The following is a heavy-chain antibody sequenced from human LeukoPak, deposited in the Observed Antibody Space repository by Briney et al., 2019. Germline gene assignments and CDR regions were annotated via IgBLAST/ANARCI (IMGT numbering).Heavy chain of an antibody. CDR1: GGSISSYY. Sequence: SETLSLTCTVSGGSISSYYWSWIRQPPGKGLEWIGYIYYSGSTNYNPSLESRVTISVDTSKNQFSLKLSSVTAADTAVYYCARGHYYYDSSGYYYGYFDYWGQGTLVTVSS. CDR3: ARGHYYYDSSGYYYGYFDY. J-gene: IGHJ4*02. CDR2: IYYSGST. D-gene: IGHD3-22*01. V-gene: IGHV4-59*01.